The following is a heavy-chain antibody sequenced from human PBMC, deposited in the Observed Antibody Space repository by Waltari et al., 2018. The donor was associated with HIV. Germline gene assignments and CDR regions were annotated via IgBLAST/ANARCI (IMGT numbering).Heavy chain of an antibody. Sequence: EVQLVESGGGLVQPGGSLRLSCVASGFTFSIYWMHWIRQAPGKGLVWISRINSDGSSTSYSDSVKGRFTISRDNDKNTVYLEMNSLRAEDMALYYRARGSRRDRWDVTDSDWGQGTLVTVSS. V-gene: IGHV3-74*01. CDR3: ARGSRRDRWDVTDSD. CDR1: GFTFSIYW. CDR2: INSDGSST. D-gene: IGHD1-26*01. J-gene: IGHJ4*02.